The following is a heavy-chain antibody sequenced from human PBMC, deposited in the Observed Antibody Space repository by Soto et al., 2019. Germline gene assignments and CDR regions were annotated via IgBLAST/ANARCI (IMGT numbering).Heavy chain of an antibody. J-gene: IGHJ4*02. CDR1: GFTFSSYA. D-gene: IGHD3-22*01. CDR3: ARRNKHYYYDSSGYLN. V-gene: IGHV3-23*01. CDR2: ISGSGGST. Sequence: DVQLLESGGGLVQPGGSLRLSCAASGFTFSSYAMSWVRQAPGKGLEWVSAISGSGGSTYYADSVKGRFTISRDNSKNTLYLQMNSLRAEDTAVYYCARRNKHYYYDSSGYLNWGQGTLVTVSS.